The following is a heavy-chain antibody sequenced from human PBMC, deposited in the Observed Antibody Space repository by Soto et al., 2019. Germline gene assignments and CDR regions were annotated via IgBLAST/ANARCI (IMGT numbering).Heavy chain of an antibody. D-gene: IGHD1-1*01. CDR2: ISYDGSNK. CDR1: GFTFSSYV. CDR3: ARESPGWNPFDF. Sequence: GGSLRLSCAASGFTFSSYVMHWVRQAPGKGLEWVALISYDGSNKQYGDSVKDRFTISRDNSKNTLYLQVNSLRAEDTAVYYCARESPGWNPFDFWGQGTQVTVSS. V-gene: IGHV3-30*03. J-gene: IGHJ4*02.